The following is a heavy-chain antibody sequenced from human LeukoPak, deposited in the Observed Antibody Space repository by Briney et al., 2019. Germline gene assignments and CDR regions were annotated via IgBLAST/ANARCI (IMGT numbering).Heavy chain of an antibody. CDR3: SRGSREYDSSSNYLLFDH. J-gene: IGHJ4*02. CDR2: IRSKPYGGTP. D-gene: IGHD3-22*01. CDR1: GFTFGDFA. Sequence: GGSLRLSCTASGFTFGDFAMSWVRQAPGKGLEWVGFIRSKPYGGTPEYAASVKGRFTISRDDSKSIAYLQMDSLKTEDTAVYYCSRGSREYDSSSNYLLFDHWGQGTLVTVSS. V-gene: IGHV3-49*04.